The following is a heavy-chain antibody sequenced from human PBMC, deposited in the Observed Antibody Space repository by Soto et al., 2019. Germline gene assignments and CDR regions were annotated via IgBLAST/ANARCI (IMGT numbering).Heavy chain of an antibody. J-gene: IGHJ4*02. CDR3: ARANPHCGGDCFDY. CDR2: IHYSGRT. CDR1: GGSIRTGDYY. V-gene: IGHV4-30-4*01. D-gene: IGHD2-21*01. Sequence: SETLSLTCTVSGGSIRTGDYYWTWIRQPPGKGLEWIGYIHYSGRTYYNQSLKSRLNTSVDTSKNQFSLKLNSVTAADTAVYYCARANPHCGGDCFDYWGQGTLVTVS.